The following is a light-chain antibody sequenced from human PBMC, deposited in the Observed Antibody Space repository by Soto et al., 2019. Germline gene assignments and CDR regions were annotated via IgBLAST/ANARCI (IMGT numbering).Light chain of an antibody. CDR2: EAS. V-gene: IGLV2-23*01. J-gene: IGLJ3*02. CDR3: CSYAGSGTLV. Sequence: QSVLTQPASVSGSPGQSITISCTGTSSDVGSYDLVSWYQQHPGKAPKFMIYEASKRPSGISNRFSGSKSGNTASLTISGLQAEDEADYYCCSYAGSGTLVFGGGTKLTVL. CDR1: SSDVGSYDL.